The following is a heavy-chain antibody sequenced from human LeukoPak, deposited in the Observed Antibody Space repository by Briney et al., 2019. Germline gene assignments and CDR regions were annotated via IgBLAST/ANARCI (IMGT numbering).Heavy chain of an antibody. D-gene: IGHD2-21*02. Sequence: PSETLSLTCAVYGGSFSGYYWSWIRQPPGKGLEWIGEINHSGSTNYNPSLKSRVTISVDTSKNQFSLKLSSVTAADTAVYYCARHSKGRGRYCGGDCYLYYYYYMDVWGKGTTVTISS. J-gene: IGHJ6*03. CDR2: INHSGST. V-gene: IGHV4-34*01. CDR1: GGSFSGYY. CDR3: ARHSKGRGRYCGGDCYLYYYYYMDV.